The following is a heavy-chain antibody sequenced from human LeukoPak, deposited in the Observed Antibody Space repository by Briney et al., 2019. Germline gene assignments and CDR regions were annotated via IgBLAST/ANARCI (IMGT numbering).Heavy chain of an antibody. V-gene: IGHV3-33*08. Sequence: GGSLRLSCAASGFTFSSYGMHWVRQAPGKGLEWVAVIWYGGSNKYYADSVKGRFTISKDNSKNTLYLQMNSLRAEDTAVYYCARERSTVAPPHPFDYWGQGTLVTVSS. CDR2: IWYGGSNK. CDR1: GFTFSSYG. J-gene: IGHJ4*02. D-gene: IGHD4-23*01. CDR3: ARERSTVAPPHPFDY.